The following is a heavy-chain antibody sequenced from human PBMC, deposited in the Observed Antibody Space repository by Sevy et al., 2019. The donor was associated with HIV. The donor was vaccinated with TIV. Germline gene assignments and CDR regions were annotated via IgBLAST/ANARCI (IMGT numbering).Heavy chain of an antibody. V-gene: IGHV3-23*01. CDR3: ARRDGIGSYYDSSGYYYFDY. CDR2: ISGSGGST. CDR1: GFTFSSYA. J-gene: IGHJ4*02. Sequence: GGSLRLSCAASGFTFSSYAMSWVRQAPGKGLEWVSAISGSGGSTYYADSVKGRFTISRDNAKNSLYLQMNSLRAEDTAVYYCARRDGIGSYYDSSGYYYFDYWGQGTLVTVSS. D-gene: IGHD3-22*01.